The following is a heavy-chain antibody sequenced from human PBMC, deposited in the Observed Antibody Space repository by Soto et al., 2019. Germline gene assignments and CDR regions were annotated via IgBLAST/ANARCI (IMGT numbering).Heavy chain of an antibody. CDR3: ARVGAMVRGVIDY. D-gene: IGHD3-10*01. CDR2: IYYSGST. V-gene: IGHV4-30-4*01. J-gene: IGHJ4*02. Sequence: SETLSLTCTVSGGSISSGDYYWSWIRQPPGKGLEWIGYIYYSGSTYYNPSLKSRVTISVDTSKNQFSLKLSSVTAADTAVYYCARVGAMVRGVIDYWGQGTLVTVSS. CDR1: GGSISSGDYY.